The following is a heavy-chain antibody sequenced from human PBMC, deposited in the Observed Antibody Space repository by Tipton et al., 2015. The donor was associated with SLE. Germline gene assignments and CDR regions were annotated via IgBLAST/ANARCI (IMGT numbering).Heavy chain of an antibody. CDR1: GFTFSGYG. D-gene: IGHD3-16*01. Sequence: SLRLSCAASGFTFSGYGMNWVRQAPGKGLEGVAVVYSRGDTRYADCVKGRFTISRDNSKNTLYLQMNSLRGDDTAVYYCASAPTLGYWGQGTLVTVSS. CDR3: ASAPTLGY. CDR2: VYSRGDT. J-gene: IGHJ4*02. V-gene: IGHV3-53*05.